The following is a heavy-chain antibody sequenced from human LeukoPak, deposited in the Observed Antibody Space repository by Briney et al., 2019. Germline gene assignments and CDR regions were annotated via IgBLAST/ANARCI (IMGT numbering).Heavy chain of an antibody. D-gene: IGHD3-22*01. CDR2: ISSSSSYI. CDR3: AKDRSSVLPWYFDL. V-gene: IGHV3-21*01. J-gene: IGHJ2*01. Sequence: EPGGSLRLTCAASGFTFSSYSMNWVRQAPGKGLEWVSSISSSSSYIYYADSVKGRFTISRDNAKNSLYLQMNSLRAEDTAVYYCAKDRSSVLPWYFDLWGRGTLVTVSS. CDR1: GFTFSSYS.